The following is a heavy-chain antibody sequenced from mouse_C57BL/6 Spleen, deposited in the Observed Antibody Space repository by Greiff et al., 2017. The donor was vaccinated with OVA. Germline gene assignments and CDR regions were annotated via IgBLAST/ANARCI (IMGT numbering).Heavy chain of an antibody. V-gene: IGHV2-9-1*01. CDR1: GFSFTSYA. CDR3: ARNPLRREGMDY. CDR2: IWTGGGT. Sequence: VNVVESGPGLVAPSQSLSITCTVSGFSFTSYAIRWVRQPPGKGLEWLGVIWTGGGTNYNSAPKSRLSISKDNSKSQVFLKMNSLQTDDTARYYCARNPLRREGMDYWGQGTSVTVSS. J-gene: IGHJ4*01.